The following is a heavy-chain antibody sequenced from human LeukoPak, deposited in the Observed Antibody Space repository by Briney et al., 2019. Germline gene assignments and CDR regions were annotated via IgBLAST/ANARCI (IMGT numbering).Heavy chain of an antibody. CDR2: ISAYNGNA. V-gene: IGHV1-18*01. CDR3: ARVGSRLWFGGSFDY. D-gene: IGHD3-10*01. Sequence: GASVKVSCKASGYTFTSYGISWVRQAPGQGLEWMGWISAYNGNANYAQKLQGRVTMTTDTSTSTAYMGLRSLRSDDTAVYYCARVGSRLWFGGSFDYWGQGTLVTVSS. CDR1: GYTFTSYG. J-gene: IGHJ4*02.